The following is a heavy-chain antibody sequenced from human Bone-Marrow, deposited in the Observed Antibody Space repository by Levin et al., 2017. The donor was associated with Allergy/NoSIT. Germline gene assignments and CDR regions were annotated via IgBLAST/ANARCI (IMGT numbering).Heavy chain of an antibody. CDR3: ARVGSSSSMVYYMDV. CDR1: GFTFNSFG. CDR2: IWHDGSNK. Sequence: GESLKISCAASGFTFNSFGMHWVRQAPGKGLEWVAVIWHDGSNKHYADSVKGRFTISRDDSKNTVYLQMNSLRAEDTAVYYCARVGSSSSMVYYMDVWGKGTTVTVSS. J-gene: IGHJ6*03. D-gene: IGHD6-6*01. V-gene: IGHV3-33*01.